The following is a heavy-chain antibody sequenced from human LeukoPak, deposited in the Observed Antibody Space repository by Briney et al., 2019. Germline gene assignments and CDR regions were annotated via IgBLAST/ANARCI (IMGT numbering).Heavy chain of an antibody. CDR2: IYYSGST. Sequence: PSETLSLTCTVSGGSLSSSSYYWGWIRQPPGKGLEWIGSIYYSGSTYYNPSLKSRVTISVDTSKNQFSLKLSSVTAADTAVYYCARDRGCSSTSCWFDYWGQGTLVTVSS. CDR1: GGSLSSSSYY. V-gene: IGHV4-39*07. D-gene: IGHD2-2*01. CDR3: ARDRGCSSTSCWFDY. J-gene: IGHJ4*02.